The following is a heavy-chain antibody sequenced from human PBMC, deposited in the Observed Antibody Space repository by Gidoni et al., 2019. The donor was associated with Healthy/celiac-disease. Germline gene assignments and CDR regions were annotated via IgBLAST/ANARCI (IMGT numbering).Heavy chain of an antibody. V-gene: IGHV3-23*01. D-gene: IGHD3-10*01. CDR3: AKDGVDYYGSGSYYFPIDY. CDR2: ISGSGGST. CDR1: GFTFSSYA. J-gene: IGHJ4*02. Sequence: EVQLLESGGGLVQPGGSLRLSCAASGFTFSSYAMSWVRQAPGKGLEWVSAISGSGGSTYYADSVKGRFTISRDNSKNTLYLQMNSLRAEDTAVYYCAKDGVDYYGSGSYYFPIDYWGQGTLVTVSS.